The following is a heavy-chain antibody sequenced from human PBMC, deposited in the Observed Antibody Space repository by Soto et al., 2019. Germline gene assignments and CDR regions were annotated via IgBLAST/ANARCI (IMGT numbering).Heavy chain of an antibody. CDR2: IYYSGST. J-gene: IGHJ5*02. V-gene: IGHV4-59*01. Sequence: PSETLSLTCTVPGGSISSYYWSWIRQPPGKGLEWIGYIYYSGSTNYNPSLKSRVTISVDTSKNQFSLKLSSVTAADTAVYYCARDAGIAAAGINWFDPWGQGTLVTVSS. D-gene: IGHD6-13*01. CDR1: GGSISSYY. CDR3: ARDAGIAAAGINWFDP.